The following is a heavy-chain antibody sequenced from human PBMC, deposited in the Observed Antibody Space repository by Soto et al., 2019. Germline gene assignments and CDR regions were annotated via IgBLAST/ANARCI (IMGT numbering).Heavy chain of an antibody. CDR1: GFTFSSYA. J-gene: IGHJ4*02. Sequence: EVQLLESGGGLVQPGGSLRLSCAVSGFTFSSYAMSWVRQAPGKGLEWVSMISDSGGFTNYADSVKGRFTMSRDNSRNTLYLQMNSLRAEDTAVYYCAKHLPSGCPYSWCQGTLVTFSS. CDR2: ISDSGGFT. CDR3: AKHLPSGCPYS. V-gene: IGHV3-23*01. D-gene: IGHD6-19*01.